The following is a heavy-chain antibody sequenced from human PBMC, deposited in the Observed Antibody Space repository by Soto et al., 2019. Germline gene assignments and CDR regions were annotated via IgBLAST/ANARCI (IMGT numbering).Heavy chain of an antibody. CDR3: AKDFSSSPEYYFDY. V-gene: IGHV3-30*18. CDR1: GFTFSSYG. D-gene: IGHD3-10*01. J-gene: IGHJ4*02. CDR2: ISYDGGNK. Sequence: PGGSLRLSCAASGFTFSSYGMHWVRQAPGKGLEWVAVISYDGGNKYYADSVKGRFTISRDNSKNTLYLQMNSLRAEDTAVYYCAKDFSSSPEYYFDYWGQGTLVTVSS.